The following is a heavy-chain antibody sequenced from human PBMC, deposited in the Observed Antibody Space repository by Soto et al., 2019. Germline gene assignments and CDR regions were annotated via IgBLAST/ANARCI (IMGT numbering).Heavy chain of an antibody. Sequence: SETLSLTCTVSGGSISSGVYYWSWIRQHPGKGLEWIGYIYYSGSTYYNPSLKSRVTISVDTSKNQFSLKLSSVTAADTAVYYCARATARYYGSGSYNYFDYWGQGTLVTVSS. V-gene: IGHV4-31*03. CDR2: IYYSGST. J-gene: IGHJ4*02. CDR3: ARATARYYGSGSYNYFDY. D-gene: IGHD3-10*01. CDR1: GGSISSGVYY.